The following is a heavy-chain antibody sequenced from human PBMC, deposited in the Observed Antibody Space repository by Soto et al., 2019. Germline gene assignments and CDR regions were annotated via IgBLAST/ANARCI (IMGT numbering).Heavy chain of an antibody. CDR1: GGSFSGYY. V-gene: IGHV4-34*01. CDR3: ARGHYDFWSGYARRWFDP. CDR2: INHSGST. D-gene: IGHD3-3*01. Sequence: QVQLQQWGAGLLKPSETLSLTGAVYGGSFSGYYWSWIRQPPGKGLEWVGEINHSGSTNYNPSLKSRVTIPVDTSNNQLSLKLSSVTAADTAVYYCARGHYDFWSGYARRWFDPWGQGTLVTVSS. J-gene: IGHJ5*02.